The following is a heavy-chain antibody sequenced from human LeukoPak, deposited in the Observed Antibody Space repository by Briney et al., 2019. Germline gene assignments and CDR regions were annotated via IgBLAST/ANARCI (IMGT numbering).Heavy chain of an antibody. V-gene: IGHV1-18*01. CDR2: ISPYNGDT. Sequence: ASVKVSCKASGYNFRTYVISWVRQAPGQGLEWLGWISPYNGDTKSAQKFQGRLTMTTDTSTTTAYLDLKSLRADDTAIYLCARGEPVVATSPFDYWGQGTLVTVSS. D-gene: IGHD5-12*01. J-gene: IGHJ4*02. CDR1: GYNFRTYV. CDR3: ARGEPVVATSPFDY.